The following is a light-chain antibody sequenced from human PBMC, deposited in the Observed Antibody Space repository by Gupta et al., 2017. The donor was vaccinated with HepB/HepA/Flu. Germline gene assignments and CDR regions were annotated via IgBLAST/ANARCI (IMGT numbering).Light chain of an antibody. CDR3: QQYKSYPRT. CDR1: QSINNC. J-gene: IGKJ1*01. Sequence: DIQMTQSPSTLSASIGDRVTITCRASQSINNCLAWYQQKPGKAPKVLIYKASTLESGVPSRFSGSGSGTEFTLTIISLQPDDFATYYCQQYKSYPRTFGQGTKVEIK. V-gene: IGKV1-5*03. CDR2: KAS.